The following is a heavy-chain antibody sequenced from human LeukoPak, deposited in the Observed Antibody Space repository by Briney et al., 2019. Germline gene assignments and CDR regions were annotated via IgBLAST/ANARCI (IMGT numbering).Heavy chain of an antibody. CDR1: GFTFSSYS. J-gene: IGHJ4*02. D-gene: IGHD2-2*02. V-gene: IGHV3-48*02. CDR3: ARWVYCSTSTCHKYLDY. Sequence: PGGSLRLSCEASGFTFSSYSMNWVRQAPGKGLEWASYISASSSTIYYAASVKGRFIISRDNAKNSLYLQMNSLRDEDTAVYYCARWVYCSTSTCHKYLDYWGRGTLVTVSS. CDR2: ISASSSTI.